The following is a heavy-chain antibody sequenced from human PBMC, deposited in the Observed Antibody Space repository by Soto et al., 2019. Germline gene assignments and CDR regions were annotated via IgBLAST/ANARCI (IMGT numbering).Heavy chain of an antibody. CDR1: GYIFTNYW. Sequence: EESLKISCKGSGYIFTNYWIGWVRQMPGKGLEWMGIIYPGDSDTRYSPSFQGQVTISADKSISTAYLQWSSLKASDTAMYHCARYLEARKYYYGMDVWGQGTTVSVS. D-gene: IGHD6-6*01. CDR2: IYPGDSDT. CDR3: ARYLEARKYYYGMDV. V-gene: IGHV5-51*01. J-gene: IGHJ6*02.